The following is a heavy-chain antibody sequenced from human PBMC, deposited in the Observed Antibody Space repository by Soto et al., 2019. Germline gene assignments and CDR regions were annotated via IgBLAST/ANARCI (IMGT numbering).Heavy chain of an antibody. J-gene: IGHJ6*02. Sequence: PGGSLRLSWAASELTFRNAWMNWVRQAPGKGLEWVGRIKSKTDGGTTDYAAPVKGRFTISRDDSKNTLYLQMNSLKTEDTAVYYCTTALRSLKQWDSDYYGMDVWGQGTTVTVSS. V-gene: IGHV3-15*07. D-gene: IGHD6-19*01. CDR2: IKSKTDGGTT. CDR3: TTALRSLKQWDSDYYGMDV. CDR1: ELTFRNAW.